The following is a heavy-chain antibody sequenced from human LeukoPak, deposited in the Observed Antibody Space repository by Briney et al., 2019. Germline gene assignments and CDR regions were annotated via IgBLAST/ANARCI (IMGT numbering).Heavy chain of an antibody. D-gene: IGHD4-17*01. CDR1: GGSISNYY. Sequence: SETLSLTCTVSGGSISNYYWSWIRQPPGKGPEWIGYIYYSGSTNYNPSLKSRVTISVDTSKNQFSLKLSSVTAADTAVYYCARVLYPRYYFDYWGQETLVTVSS. J-gene: IGHJ4*02. V-gene: IGHV4-59*01. CDR3: ARVLYPRYYFDY. CDR2: IYYSGST.